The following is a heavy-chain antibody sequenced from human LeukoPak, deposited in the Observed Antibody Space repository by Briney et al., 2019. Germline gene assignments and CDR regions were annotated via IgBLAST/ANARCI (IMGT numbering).Heavy chain of an antibody. CDR1: GFTFSSYA. CDR3: AKVRGYSYGPFDY. D-gene: IGHD5-18*01. V-gene: IGHV3-30*04. J-gene: IGHJ4*02. CDR2: ISYDGSNK. Sequence: GGSLTLSCAASGFTFSSYAMHWVRQAPGKGLEWVAVISYDGSNKYYADSVKGRFTISRDNSKNTLYLQMNSLRAEDTALYYCAKVRGYSYGPFDYWGQGTLVTVSS.